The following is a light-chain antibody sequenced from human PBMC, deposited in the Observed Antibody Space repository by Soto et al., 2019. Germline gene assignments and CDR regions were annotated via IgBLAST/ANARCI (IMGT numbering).Light chain of an antibody. CDR2: GAS. CDR3: QKYGRLWT. CDR1: QSVSSSY. V-gene: IGKV3-20*01. Sequence: EIVLTQSPGTLSLSPGERATLSCRASQSVSSSYLAWYQQKPGQALRLLIYGASSRATGISDRFSGSGSGTDFIITISRLEPEDFALYYCQKYGRLWTFGQGTKLEIK. J-gene: IGKJ2*01.